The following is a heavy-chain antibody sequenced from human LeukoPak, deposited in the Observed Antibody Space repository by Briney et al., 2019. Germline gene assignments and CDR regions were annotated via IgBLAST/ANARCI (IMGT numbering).Heavy chain of an antibody. CDR1: GGSISSYY. Sequence: SETLSLTCTVSGGSISSYYWSWIRQPAGTALEWIGRIYTSGTITYNPSLKSRVNISVDKSKNQFSLKLSSVTAADTAVYYCARGGGERAFDIWGQGTMVTVSS. CDR2: IYTSGTI. D-gene: IGHD3-16*01. V-gene: IGHV4-4*07. J-gene: IGHJ3*02. CDR3: ARGGGERAFDI.